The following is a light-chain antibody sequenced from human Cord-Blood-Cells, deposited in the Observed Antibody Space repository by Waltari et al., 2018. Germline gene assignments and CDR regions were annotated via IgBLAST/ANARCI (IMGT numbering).Light chain of an antibody. V-gene: IGKV3-15*01. CDR1: QSVSSN. CDR2: GAS. J-gene: IGKJ1*01. Sequence: EIVMTQSPATLSVSPGERATLSCRASQSVSSNLAWYQQKPGQAPRLLIYGASTRATGIPARFSGSGSGTEFTLTISSLQSEDFAVYYCQQYNNWPPAFCQGTKVETK. CDR3: QQYNNWPPA.